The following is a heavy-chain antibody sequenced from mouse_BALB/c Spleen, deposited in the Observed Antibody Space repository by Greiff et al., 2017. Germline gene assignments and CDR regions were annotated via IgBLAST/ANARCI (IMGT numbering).Heavy chain of an antibody. CDR3: ARKLRLRAMDY. Sequence: EVQLQESGPGLVKPSQSLSLTCTVTGYSITSDYAWNWIRQFPGNKLEWMGYISYSGSTSYNPSLKSRISITRDTSKNQFFLQLNSVTTEDTATYYCARKLRLRAMDYWGQGTSVTVSS. J-gene: IGHJ4*01. V-gene: IGHV3-2*02. D-gene: IGHD1-2*01. CDR1: GYSITSDYA. CDR2: ISYSGST.